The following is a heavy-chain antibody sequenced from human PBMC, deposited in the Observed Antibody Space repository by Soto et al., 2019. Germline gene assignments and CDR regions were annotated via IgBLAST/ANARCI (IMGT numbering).Heavy chain of an antibody. CDR3: ARDRSYYGSGTVDY. Sequence: SETLSLTCTVSGGSISSGDYYWSRIRQPPGKGLEWIGYIYYSGSTYYNPSLKSRVTISVDTSKNQFSLKLSSVTAADTAVYYCARDRSYYGSGTVDYWGQGTLVTVSS. CDR1: GGSISSGDYY. V-gene: IGHV4-30-4*01. J-gene: IGHJ4*02. D-gene: IGHD3-10*01. CDR2: IYYSGST.